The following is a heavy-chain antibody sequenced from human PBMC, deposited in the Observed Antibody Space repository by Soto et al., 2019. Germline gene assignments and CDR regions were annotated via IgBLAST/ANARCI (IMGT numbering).Heavy chain of an antibody. V-gene: IGHV4-4*02. CDR1: GGSISSSSW. CDR3: ARGRRTTVTIDY. D-gene: IGHD4-17*01. J-gene: IGHJ4*02. CDR2: INHSGST. Sequence: SETLSLTCAVSGGSISSSSWWSWVRQPPGKGLEWIGEINHSGSTNYNPSLKSRVTISVDTSKNQFSLKLSSVTAADTAVYYCARGRRTTVTIDYWGQGTLVTVSS.